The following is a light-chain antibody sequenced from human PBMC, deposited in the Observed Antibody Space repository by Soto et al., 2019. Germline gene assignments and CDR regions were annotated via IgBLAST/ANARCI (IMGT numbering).Light chain of an antibody. CDR1: QSISIF. Sequence: DIQMTQSPSSLSASVGDRVTITCRASQSISIFLNWYQQKPGKAPKLLIYAASSLQSGVPSRFSGSGSGTDFTLTISSLQPEGFATYYCQQSYSTPGTFGKGTKVDMK. CDR3: QQSYSTPGT. V-gene: IGKV1-39*01. CDR2: AAS. J-gene: IGKJ1*01.